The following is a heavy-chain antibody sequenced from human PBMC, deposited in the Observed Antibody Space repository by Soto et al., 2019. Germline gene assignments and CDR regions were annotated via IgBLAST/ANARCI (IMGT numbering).Heavy chain of an antibody. CDR1: VFTFSSYA. V-gene: IGHV3-23*01. CDR3: ANPPSGYYYFDY. Sequence: PGGSLRLSCASSVFTFSSYAMSCVRQAPGKGLEWVSAISGSGGSTYYADSVKGRFTISRDNSKNTLYLQMNSLRAEDTAVYYCANPPSGYYYFDYGGQGNLVTV. J-gene: IGHJ4*02. D-gene: IGHD3-3*01. CDR2: ISGSGGST.